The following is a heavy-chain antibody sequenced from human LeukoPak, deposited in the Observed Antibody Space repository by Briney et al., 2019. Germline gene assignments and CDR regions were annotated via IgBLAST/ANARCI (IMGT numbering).Heavy chain of an antibody. CDR2: INPNSGAT. D-gene: IGHD6-13*01. V-gene: IGHV1-2*02. CDR3: ARDLDGSSGCDY. CDR1: GYTFTGYF. J-gene: IGHJ4*02. Sequence: ASVKVSCKASGYTFTGYFMHWVRQAPGQGLEWMGWINPNSGATNYAQKFQGRVIMTRDTSISTAYIELSRLRSDDTAVYYCARDLDGSSGCDYWGQGTLVTVSS.